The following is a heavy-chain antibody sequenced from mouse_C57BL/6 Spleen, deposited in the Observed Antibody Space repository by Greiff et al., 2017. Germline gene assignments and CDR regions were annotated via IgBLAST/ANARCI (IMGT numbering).Heavy chain of an antibody. V-gene: IGHV1-18*01. CDR2: INPNNGGT. CDR3: ARSPEEWSWYFDV. CDR1: GYTFTDYN. Sequence: VQLQQSGPELVKPGASVKIPCKASGYTFTDYNMDWVKQSHGKSLEWIGDINPNNGGTIYNQKFKGKATLTVDKSSSTAYMELRSLTSEDTAVYYCARSPEEWSWYFDVWGTGTTVTVSS. D-gene: IGHD1-1*02. J-gene: IGHJ1*03.